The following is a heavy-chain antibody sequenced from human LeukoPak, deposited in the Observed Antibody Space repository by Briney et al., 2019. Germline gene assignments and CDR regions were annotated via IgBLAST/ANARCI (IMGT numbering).Heavy chain of an antibody. CDR3: ARDHRFGEFPDY. Sequence: SETLFLTCTVSGGSISSYYWRWIRQPPARGLEWIGYIYYSGSTNYNPSLNSRVTISVDTSKNQFSLKLSSVTGADAAVYYCARDHRFGEFPDYWGQGTLVTVSS. J-gene: IGHJ4*02. CDR2: IYYSGST. CDR1: GGSISSYY. D-gene: IGHD3-10*01. V-gene: IGHV4-59*01.